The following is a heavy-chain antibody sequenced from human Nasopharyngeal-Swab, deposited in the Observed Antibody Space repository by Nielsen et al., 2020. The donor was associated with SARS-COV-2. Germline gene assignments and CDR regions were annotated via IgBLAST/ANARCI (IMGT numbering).Heavy chain of an antibody. CDR3: ARDWSWGSSWAFDY. V-gene: IGHV3-30*04. CDR2: ISNDGSNK. J-gene: IGHJ4*02. CDR1: ELTFSNYA. D-gene: IGHD6-13*01. Sequence: GGSLRLSCAASELTFSNYAMHWVCQAPGKGLEGVAVISNDGSNKYYADSVKGRFTISRDNSKNTLYLQMNSLRAEDTAIYYCARDWSWGSSWAFDYWGQGNLVTVSS.